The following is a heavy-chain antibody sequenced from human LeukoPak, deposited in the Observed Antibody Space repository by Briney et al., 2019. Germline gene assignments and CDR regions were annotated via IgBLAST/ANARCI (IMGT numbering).Heavy chain of an antibody. V-gene: IGHV3-15*01. Sequence: GGSLRLSCAASGFTLSDYYINWIRQAPGKGLEWVGRIKSKTDGGTTDYAAPVKGRFTISRDDSKNTLYLQMNSLKTEDTAVYYCTTFGNWNDVVDYWGQGTLVTVSS. CDR3: TTFGNWNDVVDY. CDR2: IKSKTDGGTT. CDR1: GFTLSDYY. D-gene: IGHD1-20*01. J-gene: IGHJ4*02.